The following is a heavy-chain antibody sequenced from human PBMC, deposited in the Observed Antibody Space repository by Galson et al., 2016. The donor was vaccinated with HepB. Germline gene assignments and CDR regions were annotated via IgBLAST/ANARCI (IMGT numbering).Heavy chain of an antibody. V-gene: IGHV4-34*01. Sequence: ETLSLTCAVSGGSFSGYYWGWIRQPPGKGLEWIGESDHSGSTNYNPSLKSRVTVSVDTSKKQFSLKLHSVTAADTAVYYCARGLSQWLLEDYHYYYVVDVWGQGTTVTVSS. D-gene: IGHD3-22*01. CDR3: ARGLSQWLLEDYHYYYVVDV. CDR2: SDHSGST. CDR1: GGSFSGYY. J-gene: IGHJ6*02.